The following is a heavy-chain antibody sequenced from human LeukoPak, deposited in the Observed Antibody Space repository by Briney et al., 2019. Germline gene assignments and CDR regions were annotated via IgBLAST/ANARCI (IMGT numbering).Heavy chain of an antibody. V-gene: IGHV3-30*18. Sequence: GRSLRLSCAASGFTFSSYGMHWVRQAPGKGLEWVAVISYDGSNKYYADSVKGRFTISRDNSKNTLYLQMNSLRAEDTAVYYCAKDRYNWNQDRGGAYYYYGMDVWGQGTTVTVSS. CDR1: GFTFSSYG. CDR3: AKDRYNWNQDRGGAYYYYGMDV. CDR2: ISYDGSNK. J-gene: IGHJ6*02. D-gene: IGHD1-20*01.